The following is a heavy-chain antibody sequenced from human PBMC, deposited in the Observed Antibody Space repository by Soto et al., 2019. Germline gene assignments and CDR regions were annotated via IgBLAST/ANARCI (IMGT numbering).Heavy chain of an antibody. V-gene: IGHV3-9*01. D-gene: IGHD3-22*01. CDR2: INWNSGSI. J-gene: IGHJ5*02. CDR3: AKGRGALAVVSNWFDP. Sequence: EVQLVESGGGLVQPGRSLRLSCAAFGFTFEDYAMHWIRQTPGKGLEWVACINWNSGSIGYADSVKGRFTISRDNANNSLYLQMDSLRTEDTALYFCAKGRGALAVVSNWFDPWGQGTLVTVSS. CDR1: GFTFEDYA.